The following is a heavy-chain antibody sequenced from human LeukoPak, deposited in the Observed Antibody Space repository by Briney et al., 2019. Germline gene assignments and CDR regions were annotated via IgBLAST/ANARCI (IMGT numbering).Heavy chain of an antibody. CDR1: GYTFTGYY. Sequence: ASVKVSCKASGYTFTGYYIHWVRQAPGQGLEWLGWINPNSGGTNYAQKFQGRVTMTRDTSINTAYMELSRLRLDDTAVYYCARPDYGSGNYYYFEYWGQGTLVTVSS. V-gene: IGHV1-2*02. CDR3: ARPDYGSGNYYYFEY. CDR2: INPNSGGT. J-gene: IGHJ4*02. D-gene: IGHD3-10*01.